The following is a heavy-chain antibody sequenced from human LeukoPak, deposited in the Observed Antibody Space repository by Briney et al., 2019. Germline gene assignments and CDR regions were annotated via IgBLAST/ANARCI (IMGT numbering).Heavy chain of an antibody. D-gene: IGHD6-19*01. CDR1: GFTVSSKY. J-gene: IGHJ3*02. Sequence: PGGSLRLSCPASGFTVSSKYMSWVRQAPGKGLEGGSVIYSGGSTYYADSVKGRFTTSRDNSKNTLYLQMNSLRAEDTAVYYCARDWAMGLVRDTPIDAFDIWGQGTMVTVSS. CDR3: ARDWAMGLVRDTPIDAFDI. V-gene: IGHV3-66*01. CDR2: IYSGGST.